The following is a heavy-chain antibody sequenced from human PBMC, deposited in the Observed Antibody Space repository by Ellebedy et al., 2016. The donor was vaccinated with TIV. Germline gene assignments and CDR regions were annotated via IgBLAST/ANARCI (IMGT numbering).Heavy chain of an antibody. CDR3: ARFPTYDFWGDYYYYGMDV. D-gene: IGHD3-3*01. CDR1: GGSISSSSYY. CDR2: IYYNGST. V-gene: IGHV4-39*01. Sequence: SETLSLTXTVSGGSISSSSYYWGWIRQPPGKGLEWIGSIYYNGSTYYNPSLKSRVTISVDTSKNQFSLKLSSVTAADTAVYYCARFPTYDFWGDYYYYGMDVWGQGTTVTVSS. J-gene: IGHJ6*02.